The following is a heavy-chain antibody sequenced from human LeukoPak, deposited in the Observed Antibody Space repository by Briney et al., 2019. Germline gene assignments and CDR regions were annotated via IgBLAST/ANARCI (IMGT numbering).Heavy chain of an antibody. CDR3: ARKAADHLDY. J-gene: IGHJ4*02. CDR2: ISPYNGDT. CDR1: GYTFTNYN. V-gene: IGHV1-18*01. Sequence: GASVKVSCKPSGYTFTNYNLAWVRQAPGEGLGWMGWISPYNGDTNYAPKFQGRVTLTTDTSTSTGYIELRNLRSDDTAVYYCARKAADHLDYWGQGTLVTVSS.